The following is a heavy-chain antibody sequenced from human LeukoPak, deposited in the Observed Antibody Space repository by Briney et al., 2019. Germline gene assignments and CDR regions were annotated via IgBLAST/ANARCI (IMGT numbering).Heavy chain of an antibody. J-gene: IGHJ4*02. CDR2: VYHSGST. CDR1: GGSISSGGYY. CDR3: ARVGRATGTYYFDY. D-gene: IGHD1-1*01. Sequence: PSETLSLTCTVSGGSISSGGYYWSWIRQPPGKGLVWIGYVYHSGSTYYNPSLKSRVTISVDSAKNQFSLNLTSMTAADTAVYYCARVGRATGTYYFDYWGQGTLVTVSS. V-gene: IGHV4-30-2*01.